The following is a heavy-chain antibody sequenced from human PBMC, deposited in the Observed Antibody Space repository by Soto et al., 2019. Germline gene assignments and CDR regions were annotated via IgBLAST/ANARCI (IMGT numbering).Heavy chain of an antibody. CDR2: ISGSGGRT. J-gene: IGHJ6*03. CDR1: EFIFSSYA. Sequence: EVQLLEFGGGLVQPGGSLRLSCAASEFIFSSYAMSWVRQATGKGLEWVSAISGSGGRTYYADSVKGRFTTSRDNSKDTLYLQMNGLRAEDTAVYYCAIHFYYYYYMDVWGKGTTVTVSS. V-gene: IGHV3-23*01. CDR3: AIHFYYYYYMDV.